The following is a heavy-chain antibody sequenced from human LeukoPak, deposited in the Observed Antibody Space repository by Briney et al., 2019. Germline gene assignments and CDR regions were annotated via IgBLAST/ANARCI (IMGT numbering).Heavy chain of an antibody. D-gene: IGHD2-15*01. CDR2: INHSGST. CDR3: ARWGGGRSYSADY. V-gene: IGHV4-34*01. Sequence: SETLSLTCAVYGGSFSGYYWSWIRQPPGKGLEWIGEINHSGSTNYNPSLQSRVTISVDTSKNQFSLKLSSVTAADTAVYYCARWGGGRSYSADYWGQGTLVTVSS. CDR1: GGSFSGYY. J-gene: IGHJ4*02.